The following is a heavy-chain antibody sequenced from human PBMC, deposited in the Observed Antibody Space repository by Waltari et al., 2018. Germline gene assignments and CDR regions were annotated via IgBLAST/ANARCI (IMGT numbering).Heavy chain of an antibody. D-gene: IGHD2-2*01. CDR1: GYTFTSYG. V-gene: IGHV1-18*01. CDR2: ISAYNGNT. Sequence: QVQLVQSGAEVKKPGASVKVSCKASGYTFTSYGISWVRQAPGQGLEWMGWISAYNGNTNYAQKLQGRVTMTTNTSTSTAYMELRSLRSDDTAVYYCARDLRVVVPAATFDYWGQGTLVTVSS. CDR3: ARDLRVVVPAATFDY. J-gene: IGHJ4*02.